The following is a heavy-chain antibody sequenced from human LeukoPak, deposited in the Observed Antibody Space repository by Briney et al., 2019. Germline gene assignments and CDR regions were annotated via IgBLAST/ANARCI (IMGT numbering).Heavy chain of an antibody. D-gene: IGHD3-10*01. CDR3: TRLRSSSGSEI. CDR1: GFTFSGSA. J-gene: IGHJ3*02. CDR2: IRSKANSYAT. V-gene: IGHV3-73*01. Sequence: PGGSLRLSCAASGFTFSGSAMHWVRQASGKGLEWVGRIRSKANSYATAYAASVKGRFTISRDDSKNTAYLQMNSLKTEDTAVYYCTRLRSSSGSEIWGQGTMVTVSS.